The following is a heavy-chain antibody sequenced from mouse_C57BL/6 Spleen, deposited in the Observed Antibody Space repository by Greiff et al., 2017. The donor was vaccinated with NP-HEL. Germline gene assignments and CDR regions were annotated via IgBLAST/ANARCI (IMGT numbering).Heavy chain of an antibody. D-gene: IGHD4-1*01. Sequence: QVQLQQSGAGLVKPGASLKLSCKASGFTLTSYWMNWVEPRPGQGLEWMGNINPSNGGTNYNEKVKSKATLTVDKASSTSYMQLSSLTSEDSAVYYCARNWFFDYWGQGTTLTVSS. J-gene: IGHJ2*01. CDR1: GFTLTSYW. V-gene: IGHV1-53*01. CDR2: INPSNGGT. CDR3: ARNWFFDY.